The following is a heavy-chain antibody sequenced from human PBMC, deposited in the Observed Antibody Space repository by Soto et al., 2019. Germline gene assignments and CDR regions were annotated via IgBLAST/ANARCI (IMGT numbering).Heavy chain of an antibody. V-gene: IGHV4-31*03. D-gene: IGHD6-13*01. J-gene: IGHJ4*02. CDR2: IYYSGST. CDR1: GGSISSGGYY. CDR3: ARGYSSSGRPRYFDY. Sequence: QVQLQESGPGLVKPSQTLSLTCTVSGGSISSGGYYWSWIRQHPGKGLEWIGYIYYSGSTYYNPSLKSRVTISVDTSKNPFSLKLSSVTAADKAVYYCARGYSSSGRPRYFDYWGQGTLVTVSS.